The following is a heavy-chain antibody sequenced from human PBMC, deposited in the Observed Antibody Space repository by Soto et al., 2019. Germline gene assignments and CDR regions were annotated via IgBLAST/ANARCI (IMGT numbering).Heavy chain of an antibody. J-gene: IGHJ5*02. CDR3: ARDGSSDWLTWFDP. Sequence: QVQLVQSGAEVKKPGASVKVSCKASGYTFTDYYMHWVRQAPGQGLEWMGIISPSGGSTYAQKFQGRRTVTRDTSTSTVYMELSSLRSEDTAVYYCARDGSSDWLTWFDPWGQGTLVTVSS. CDR2: ISPSGGST. CDR1: GYTFTDYY. D-gene: IGHD6-19*01. V-gene: IGHV1-46*01.